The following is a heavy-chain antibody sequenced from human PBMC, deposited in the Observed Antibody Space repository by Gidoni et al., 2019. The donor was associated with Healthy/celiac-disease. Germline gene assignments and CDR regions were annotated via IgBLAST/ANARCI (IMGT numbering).Heavy chain of an antibody. D-gene: IGHD3-3*01. CDR1: GFTFCSFA. V-gene: IGHV3-23*01. CDR3: AKGPFAHDFGSGYYFDY. CDR2: ISGSGGST. Sequence: EVQLLESGGGLVQPGGSLRLSCAASGFTFCSFAMSRVRQAPGKGLEWVFAISGSGGSTYYAESVKGRFTISRDNSKSTLYLQMNSLRAEDTAVYYCAKGPFAHDFGSGYYFDYWGQGTLVTDSS. J-gene: IGHJ4*02.